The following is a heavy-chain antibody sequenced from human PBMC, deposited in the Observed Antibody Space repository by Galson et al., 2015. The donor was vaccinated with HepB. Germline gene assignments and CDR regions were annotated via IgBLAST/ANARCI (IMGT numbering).Heavy chain of an antibody. CDR3: ARVTGTMYYYGMDV. CDR2: TYYRAKWYS. V-gene: IGHV6-1*01. CDR1: GDSVSNNNAA. J-gene: IGHJ6*02. Sequence: CAISGDSVSNNNAAWNWIRQSPLRGLEWLGRTYYRAKWYSDYAESLRSRITINPDTSKNQFSLQLSSVTPEDTAVYFCARVTGTMYYYGMDVWGQGTTVTVSS. D-gene: IGHD2-8*02.